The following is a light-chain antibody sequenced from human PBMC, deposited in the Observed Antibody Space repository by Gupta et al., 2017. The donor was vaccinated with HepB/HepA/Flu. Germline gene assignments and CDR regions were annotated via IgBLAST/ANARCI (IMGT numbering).Light chain of an antibody. CDR2: GAS. CDR3: QQDGSSFT. Sequence: EIVLTQSPGTLSLSPGERATLSCRASQSVTSSYLAWYQQKPGQAPRFLIYGASSRATGIPDRFSGSGSGTDFTLTISRLEPEDFAVYYWQQDGSSFTFGQGTRLEIK. J-gene: IGKJ5*01. V-gene: IGKV3-20*01. CDR1: QSVTSSY.